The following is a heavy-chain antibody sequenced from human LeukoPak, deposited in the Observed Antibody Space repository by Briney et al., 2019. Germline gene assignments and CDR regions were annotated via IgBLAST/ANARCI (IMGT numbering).Heavy chain of an antibody. CDR2: INAGNGNT. D-gene: IGHD3-10*01. CDR1: GYTFTSYA. Sequence: ASVKVSCKASGYTFTSYAMHWVRQAPGQRLEWMGWINAGNGNTKYSQKFQGRVTITRDTSASTAYMELSSLRSEDTAVYYCARAPSGSYDKQVYFQHWGQGTLVTVSS. J-gene: IGHJ1*01. V-gene: IGHV1-3*01. CDR3: ARAPSGSYDKQVYFQH.